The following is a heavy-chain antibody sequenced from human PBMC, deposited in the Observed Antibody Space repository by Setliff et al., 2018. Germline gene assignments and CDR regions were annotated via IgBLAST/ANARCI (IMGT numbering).Heavy chain of an antibody. V-gene: IGHV4-34*01. CDR3: RFWSGYYENDY. Sequence: SETLSLTCAVYGGSFSNYYWSWIRQPPGKGLEWLGEVSHSGSTNYKPSLKSRVTMSVDTSKNQFSLNLNSVTAADTAVYYCRFWSGYYENDYWGQGTLVTVSS. J-gene: IGHJ4*01. CDR1: GGSFSNYY. D-gene: IGHD3-3*01. CDR2: VSHSGST.